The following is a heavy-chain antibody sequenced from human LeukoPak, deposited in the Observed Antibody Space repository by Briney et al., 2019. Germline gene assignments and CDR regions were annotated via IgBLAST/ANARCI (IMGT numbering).Heavy chain of an antibody. CDR3: ARVEDYDILTGFDY. CDR2: IKQDGREK. CDR1: GFTFSSYW. V-gene: IGHV3-7*01. Sequence: GRSLRLSCAASGFTFSSYWMSWVRQAPGKGLEWVANIKQDGREKYSVDSVKGRFTISRDNAKNSLYLQMNSLRAEDTAVYYCARVEDYDILTGFDYWGQGTLVTVSS. D-gene: IGHD3-9*01. J-gene: IGHJ4*02.